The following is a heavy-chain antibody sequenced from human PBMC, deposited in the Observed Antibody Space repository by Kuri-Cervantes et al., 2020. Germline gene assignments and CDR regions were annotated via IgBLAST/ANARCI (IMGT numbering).Heavy chain of an antibody. Sequence: GESLKISCEASEFTFSGYWMTWVRQAPGKGLEWVAVIWYDGSNKYYADSVKGRFTISRDNSKNTLYLQMNSLRAEDTAVYYCARVGYDILTGSDNWFDPWGQGTLVTVSS. D-gene: IGHD3-9*01. J-gene: IGHJ5*02. CDR1: EFTFSGYW. CDR2: IWYDGSNK. V-gene: IGHV3-33*08. CDR3: ARVGYDILTGSDNWFDP.